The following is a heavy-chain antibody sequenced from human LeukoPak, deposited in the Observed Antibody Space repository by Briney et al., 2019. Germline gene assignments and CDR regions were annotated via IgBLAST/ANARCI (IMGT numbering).Heavy chain of an antibody. Sequence: PSETLSLTCTVSGGSISSSSYYWGWIRQPPGKGLEWIGSIYHSGSTYYNPSLKSRVTISVDTSENQFSLKLSSVTAADTAVYYCARPYGSGDKDAFDIWGQGTMVTVSS. CDR1: GGSISSSSYY. D-gene: IGHD3-10*01. CDR2: IYHSGST. V-gene: IGHV4-39*01. J-gene: IGHJ3*02. CDR3: ARPYGSGDKDAFDI.